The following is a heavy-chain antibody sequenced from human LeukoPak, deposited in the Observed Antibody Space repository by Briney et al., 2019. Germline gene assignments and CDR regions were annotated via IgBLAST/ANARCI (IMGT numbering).Heavy chain of an antibody. V-gene: IGHV3-21*01. CDR3: ATTRLFAHGGNSVNYFDL. CDR2: ISSSSSYI. CDR1: GFTVSSYS. Sequence: GGSLRLSCAASGFTVSSYSMHWVRQAPGKGLEWVSSISSSSSYIYYADSVEGRFTISRDNAKNSLFLQMNSLKAEDTAVYYCATTRLFAHGGNSVNYFDLWGRGTLVTVSS. J-gene: IGHJ2*01. D-gene: IGHD4-23*01.